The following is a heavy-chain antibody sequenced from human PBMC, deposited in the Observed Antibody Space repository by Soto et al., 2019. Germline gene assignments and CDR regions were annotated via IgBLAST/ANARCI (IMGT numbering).Heavy chain of an antibody. CDR2: ISSSSSYI. CDR1: GFTFSSYS. V-gene: IGHV3-21*01. J-gene: IGHJ5*02. Sequence: GGSLRLSCAASGFTFSSYSMNWVRQAPGKGLEWVSSISSSSSYIYYADSVKGRFTISRDNAKNSLYLQMNSLRAGDTAVYYCARDNPNGYCSGGSCWFDPWGQGTLVTVSS. D-gene: IGHD2-15*01. CDR3: ARDNPNGYCSGGSCWFDP.